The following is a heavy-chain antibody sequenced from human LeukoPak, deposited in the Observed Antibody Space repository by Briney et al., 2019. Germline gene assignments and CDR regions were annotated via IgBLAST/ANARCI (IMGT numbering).Heavy chain of an antibody. CDR1: GFTFSTFA. J-gene: IGHJ4*02. CDR3: ARGVGYCSSTSCFYYFDY. CDR2: IFPSGGEI. Sequence: PGGSLRLSCAASGFTFSTFAMIWVRQPPGKGLEWVSSIFPSGGEIHYADSVRGRFTISRDNSKSTLSLQMNSLRAEDTAIYYCARGVGYCSSTSCFYYFDYWGQGTLVTVSS. D-gene: IGHD2-2*01. V-gene: IGHV3-23*01.